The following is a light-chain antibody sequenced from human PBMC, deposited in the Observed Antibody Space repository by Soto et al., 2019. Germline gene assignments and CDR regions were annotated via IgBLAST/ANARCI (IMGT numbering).Light chain of an antibody. CDR3: SSYAGSNNYV. CDR2: EVS. V-gene: IGLV2-8*01. J-gene: IGLJ1*01. CDR1: SSDVDAYDS. Sequence: QSVLTQTPSASGSPGQSVTISCTGTSSDVDAYDSVSWYQHHPGNAPKALIYEVSKRPSGVPDRFSGSKSGNTASLTVSGLQAEDEADYYCSSYAGSNNYVFGTGTKLTVL.